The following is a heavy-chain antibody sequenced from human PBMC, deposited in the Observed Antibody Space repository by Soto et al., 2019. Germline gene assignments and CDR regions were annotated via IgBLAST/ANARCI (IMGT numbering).Heavy chain of an antibody. CDR3: TPGSVEGV. CDR2: IKTRSEGEAT. Sequence: EVQLVESGGGLVKPGGSLRLSCAASDFSISNAWMNWVRQAPGKGLEWVGRIKTRSEGEATDYAAPLKDRFTISRDDSKNTLFLQMNSLKTEDTAVYYCTPGSVEGVWGQGATVIVSS. V-gene: IGHV3-15*07. J-gene: IGHJ6*02. CDR1: DFSISNAW. D-gene: IGHD2-15*01.